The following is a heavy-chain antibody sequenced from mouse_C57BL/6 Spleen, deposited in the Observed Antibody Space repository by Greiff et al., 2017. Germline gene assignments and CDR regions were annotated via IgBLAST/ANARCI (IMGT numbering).Heavy chain of an antibody. Sequence: VKLVESGPELVKPGASVKISCKASGYAFSSSWMNWVKQRPGKGLEWIGRIYPGDGDTNYNGKFKGKATLTADKSSSTAYMQLSSLTSEDSAVYFCARTDYGSSYETYWCQGTLVTVSA. CDR2: IYPGDGDT. J-gene: IGHJ3*01. CDR1: GYAFSSSW. D-gene: IGHD1-1*01. V-gene: IGHV1-82*01. CDR3: ARTDYGSSYETY.